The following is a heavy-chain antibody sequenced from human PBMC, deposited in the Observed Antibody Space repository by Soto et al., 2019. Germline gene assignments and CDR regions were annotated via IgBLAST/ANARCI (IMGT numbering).Heavy chain of an antibody. CDR2: IVVGSGNT. V-gene: IGHV1-58*02. Sequence: SVKVSCTASGFTFTSSAMQWVRQARGQSLVWIGWIVVGSGNTNYAQKFQERVTITRDMSTSTAYMELSSLRSEDTAVYYCAAFLWSRYGDQTRVSAFDIWGQGTMVT. D-gene: IGHD4-17*01. CDR1: GFTFTSSA. J-gene: IGHJ3*02. CDR3: AAFLWSRYGDQTRVSAFDI.